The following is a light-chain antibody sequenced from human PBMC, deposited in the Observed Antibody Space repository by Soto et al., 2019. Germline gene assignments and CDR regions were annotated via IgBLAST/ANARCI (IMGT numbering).Light chain of an antibody. CDR2: DTS. Sequence: VMRQSPATLSVSPGEGATLSCRASQGIGDTLAWYQHKPGQTPRLLIYDTSTRATGVPARLSGSRSGTDFTLTISRLEPDDFAVYYCQQYGSSITFGQGTRLEIK. CDR3: QQYGSSIT. V-gene: IGKV3-15*01. J-gene: IGKJ5*01. CDR1: QGIGDT.